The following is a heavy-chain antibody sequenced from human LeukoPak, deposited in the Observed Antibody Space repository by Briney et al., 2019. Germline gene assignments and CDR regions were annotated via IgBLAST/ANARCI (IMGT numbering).Heavy chain of an antibody. J-gene: IGHJ6*03. CDR1: GGSISSSNYY. Sequence: PSETLSLTCTVSGGSISSSNYYWSWIRQPAGKGLEWIGRIYTSGSTNYNPSLKSRVTMSVDTSKNQFSLKLSSVTAADTAVYYCARDPGIAVAGDMDVWGKGTTVTISS. CDR3: ARDPGIAVAGDMDV. CDR2: IYTSGST. D-gene: IGHD6-19*01. V-gene: IGHV4-61*02.